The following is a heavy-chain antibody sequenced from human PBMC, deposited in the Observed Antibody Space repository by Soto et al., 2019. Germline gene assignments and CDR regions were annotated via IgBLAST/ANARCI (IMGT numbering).Heavy chain of an antibody. D-gene: IGHD3-22*01. CDR3: AKVHRYSQYYDSSGYPPLYFDY. Sequence: GGSLRLSCAASGFTFSSYAMSWVRQAPGKGLEWVSAISGSGGSTYYADSVKGRFTISRDNSKNTLYLQMNSLRAEDTAVYYCAKVHRYSQYYDSSGYPPLYFDYWGQGTLVTVSS. CDR1: GFTFSSYA. V-gene: IGHV3-23*01. J-gene: IGHJ4*02. CDR2: ISGSGGST.